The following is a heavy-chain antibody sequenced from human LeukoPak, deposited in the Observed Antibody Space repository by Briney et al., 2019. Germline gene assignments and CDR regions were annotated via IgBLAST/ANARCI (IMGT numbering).Heavy chain of an antibody. CDR2: IYTSGSS. CDR1: GGSIGSFY. Sequence: SETLSLTCTVSGGSIGSFYWTWVRQPAGKGLEWIGRIYTSGSSNYNPSLKSRVTMSVDTSKNQFSLKLSSVTAADTAVHYCARETSQKGAHYMDVWGKGTTITISS. D-gene: IGHD3-16*01. CDR3: ARETSQKGAHYMDV. J-gene: IGHJ6*03. V-gene: IGHV4-4*07.